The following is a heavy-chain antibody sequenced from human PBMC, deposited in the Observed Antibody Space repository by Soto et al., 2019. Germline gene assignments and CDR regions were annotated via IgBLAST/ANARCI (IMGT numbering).Heavy chain of an antibody. V-gene: IGHV4-34*01. D-gene: IGHD6-13*01. CDR1: GGSFSGYY. CDR3: ASGIAAAENYFYYYYMEV. CDR2: INHSGST. J-gene: IGHJ6*03. Sequence: SETLSLTCAVYGGSFSGYYWNWTRQSPGRGLEWIGEINHSGSTNYNPSLKSRVTISVDTSKNQFSLKLSSVTAADTAVYYCASGIAAAENYFYYYYMEVWGKGTPVTVSS.